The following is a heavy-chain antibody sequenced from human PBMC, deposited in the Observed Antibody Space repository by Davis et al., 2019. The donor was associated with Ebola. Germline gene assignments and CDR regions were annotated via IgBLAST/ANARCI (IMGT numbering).Heavy chain of an antibody. Sequence: GGSLRLSCAASGFSVSTKYMNWVRQAPGKGLQWVSIMYGGGTTYYADSVKGRFTISRDSSKNTVYLQMNNLRAEDTAVYYCARGDFYYGVDVWGQGTTVTVSS. V-gene: IGHV3-53*01. J-gene: IGHJ6*02. CDR2: MYGGGTT. CDR1: GFSVSTKY. CDR3: ARGDFYYGVDV.